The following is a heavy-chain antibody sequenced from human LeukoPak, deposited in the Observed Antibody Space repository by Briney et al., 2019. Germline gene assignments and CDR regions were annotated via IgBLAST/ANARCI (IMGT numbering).Heavy chain of an antibody. D-gene: IGHD6-13*01. CDR1: GYTFTGYY. CDR3: ARDPNTTSEQPY. V-gene: IGHV1-2*02. Sequence: GASVKVSCKASGYTFTGYYMHWVRQAPGQGLEWMGWINPKNGDTNYVQKFQGRVTMTRDTSINTAYLELSRLRSDDTAVYYCARDPNTTSEQPYWGQGTLVTVSS. CDR2: INPKNGDT. J-gene: IGHJ4*02.